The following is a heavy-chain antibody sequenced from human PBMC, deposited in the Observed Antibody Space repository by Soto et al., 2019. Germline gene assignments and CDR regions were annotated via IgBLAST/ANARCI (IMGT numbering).Heavy chain of an antibody. CDR1: GYTFTGHY. CDR2: IGPESGAT. J-gene: IGHJ4*02. CDR3: GRGRSGQIVVFY. D-gene: IGHD5-12*01. Sequence: SVKVSCKASGYTFTGHYIHWVRQAPEQGPEWMGEIGPESGATRYAQKFQGRVTMTRDMSITTVYMELNNLSPDDTAVYYCGRGRSGQIVVFYWGQGTPVTVSS. V-gene: IGHV1-2*02.